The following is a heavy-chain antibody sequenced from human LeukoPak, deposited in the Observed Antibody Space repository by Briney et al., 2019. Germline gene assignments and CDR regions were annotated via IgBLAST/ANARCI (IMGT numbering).Heavy chain of an antibody. J-gene: IGHJ6*03. V-gene: IGHV1-69*01. CDR2: IIPIFGTA. CDR1: GGTFSSYA. Sequence: ASVKVSCKASGGTFSSYAISWVRQAPGQGLEWMGGIIPIFGTANYAQKFQGRVTITADESTSTAYMELSSLRSDDTAVYYCARAIWQQLVPYYYYYYMDVWGKGTTVTVSS. D-gene: IGHD6-13*01. CDR3: ARAIWQQLVPYYYYYYMDV.